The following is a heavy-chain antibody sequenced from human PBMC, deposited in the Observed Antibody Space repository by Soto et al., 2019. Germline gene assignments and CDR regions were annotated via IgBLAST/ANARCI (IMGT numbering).Heavy chain of an antibody. J-gene: IGHJ5*02. CDR1: GGSISSGGYY. Sequence: PSETLSLTCTVSGGSISSGGYYWSWIRQHPGKGLEWIGYIYYSGSTYYNPSLKSRVTISVDTSKNQFSLKLSSVTAADTAVYYCARGWPLLGGWFDPWGQGTLVTVSS. V-gene: IGHV4-31*03. CDR2: IYYSGST. CDR3: ARGWPLLGGWFDP. D-gene: IGHD3-3*01.